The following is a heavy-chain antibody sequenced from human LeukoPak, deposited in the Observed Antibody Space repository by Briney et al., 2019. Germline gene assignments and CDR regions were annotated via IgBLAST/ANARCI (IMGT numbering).Heavy chain of an antibody. J-gene: IGHJ4*02. CDR1: GGSISSYY. CDR2: IYTSGST. Sequence: SETLSLTCTVSGGSISSYYWSWIRQPAGKGLEWIGRIYTSGSTNYNPSLKSRVTMSVDTSKNQFSLKLSSVTAADTAVYYCARDGYYYDSSGYTRFDYWGQGTLVTVSS. V-gene: IGHV4-4*07. CDR3: ARDGYYYDSSGYTRFDY. D-gene: IGHD3-22*01.